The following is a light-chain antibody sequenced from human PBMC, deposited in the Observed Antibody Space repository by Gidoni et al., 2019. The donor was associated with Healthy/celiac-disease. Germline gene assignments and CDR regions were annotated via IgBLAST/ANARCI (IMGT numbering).Light chain of an antibody. CDR3: QAWDSSTAVV. Sequence: SYELTQPPSVSVSPGQTASITCSGDKLGDKYACWYQQKPGQPPVLVIYQDSKRPSGIPERFSGSNSGNTATLTSGGTQAMDEADYYCQAWDSSTAVVFGGGTKLTVL. J-gene: IGLJ2*01. V-gene: IGLV3-1*01. CDR2: QDS. CDR1: KLGDKY.